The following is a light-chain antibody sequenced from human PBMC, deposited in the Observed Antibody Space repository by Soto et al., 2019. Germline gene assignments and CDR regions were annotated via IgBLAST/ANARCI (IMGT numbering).Light chain of an antibody. CDR2: KDN. J-gene: IGLJ2*01. CDR1: ALAKQF. CDR3: QSADISGTYAV. V-gene: IGLV3-25*02. Sequence: SYELTQPPSVSVSTGQTARITCSGAALAKQFAYWYQQKPGQAPVLVIYKDNERPSGIPERFSGSSSGTTVTLTISRVQAEDEADYHCQSADISGTYAVFGGGTKVTVL.